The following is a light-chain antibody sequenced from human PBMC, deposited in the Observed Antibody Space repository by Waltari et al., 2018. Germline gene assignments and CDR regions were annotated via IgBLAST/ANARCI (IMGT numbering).Light chain of an antibody. J-gene: IGKJ5*01. V-gene: IGKV3-11*01. CDR1: QSVSSY. CDR2: DAS. CDR3: QQRSDWPP. Sequence: EIVLTQSPATLSLSPGERATLSCRASQSVSSYLAWYQQKPGQAPRLLIYDASNRATGIPARFNGSGSGTDFTLTISSLEPEDFAVYYCQQRSDWPPFGQGTRLEMK.